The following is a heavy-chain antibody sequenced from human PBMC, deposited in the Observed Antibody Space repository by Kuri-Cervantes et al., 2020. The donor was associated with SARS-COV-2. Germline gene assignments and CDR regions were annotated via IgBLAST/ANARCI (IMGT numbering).Heavy chain of an antibody. CDR3: ARDFGRTNLESIAARPYY. J-gene: IGHJ4*02. CDR2: ISAYNGNT. CDR1: GYTFTSYG. D-gene: IGHD6-6*01. Sequence: ASVKVSCKASGYTFTSYGISWLRQAPGQGLEWMGWISAYNGNTNYAQKLQGRVTMTTDTSTSTAYMELRSLRSDDTAVYYCARDFGRTNLESIAARPYYWGQGTLVTVSS. V-gene: IGHV1-18*04.